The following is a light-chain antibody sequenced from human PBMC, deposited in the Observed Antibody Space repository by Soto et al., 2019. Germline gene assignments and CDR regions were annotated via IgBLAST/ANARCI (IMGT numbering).Light chain of an antibody. CDR3: SSYTSSSTLV. CDR1: SSDIGGYNY. CDR2: DVS. J-gene: IGLJ2*01. V-gene: IGLV2-14*01. Sequence: QSALTQPASVSGSPGQSITISCTGTSSDIGGYNYVSWYQQHPGRAPTLMIYDVSNRPSGVSNRFSASKSGNTASLTISGLQAEDEADYYCSSYTSSSTLVFGGGTKLTVL.